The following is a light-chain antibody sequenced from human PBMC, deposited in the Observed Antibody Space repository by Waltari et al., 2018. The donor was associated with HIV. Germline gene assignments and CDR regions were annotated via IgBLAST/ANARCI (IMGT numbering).Light chain of an antibody. CDR3: QQTYTIPPT. CDR2: WAS. V-gene: IGKV4-1*01. J-gene: IGKJ4*01. Sequence: DIVMTQSTDSLAVSLGEMATITCKSSQNVFYSSNNRNYLSWYQQKAGQPPKLIIYWASSRQSGVPDRFSGSGSGTDFTLTISSLQAEDVAVYFCQQTYTIPPTFGGGTKVEIK. CDR1: QNVFYSSNNRNY.